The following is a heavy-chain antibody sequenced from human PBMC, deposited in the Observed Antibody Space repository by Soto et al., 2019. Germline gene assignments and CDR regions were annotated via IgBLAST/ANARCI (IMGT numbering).Heavy chain of an antibody. CDR3: ATGRPAAMVSGYYYYGMDV. CDR2: INPSGGST. D-gene: IGHD2-2*01. J-gene: IGHJ6*02. CDR1: GYTFTSYY. Sequence: GASVKVSCKASGYTFTSYYMHWVRQAPGQGLEWMGIINPSGGSTSYAQKFQGRVTMTRDTSTSTVYMELSSLRSEDTAVYYCATGRPAAMVSGYYYYGMDVWGQGTTVTVSS. V-gene: IGHV1-46*01.